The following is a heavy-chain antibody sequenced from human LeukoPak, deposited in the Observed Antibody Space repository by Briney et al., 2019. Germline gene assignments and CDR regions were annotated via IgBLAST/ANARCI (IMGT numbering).Heavy chain of an antibody. V-gene: IGHV3-74*01. D-gene: IGHD6-13*01. Sequence: GGSLRLSCATSGFTLSSYWMHWVRQVPGKGLEWLSRINNDGVSTSYADSVKGRFTISRDNAKNSLYLQMNSLRAEDTAVYYCARGIAAADDYWGQGTLVTVSS. J-gene: IGHJ4*02. CDR3: ARGIAAADDY. CDR1: GFTLSSYW. CDR2: INNDGVST.